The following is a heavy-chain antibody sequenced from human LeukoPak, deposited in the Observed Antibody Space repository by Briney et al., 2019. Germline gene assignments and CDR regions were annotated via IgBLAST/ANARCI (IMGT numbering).Heavy chain of an antibody. CDR2: IYSGGST. Sequence: GRSLRLSCAASGFTVSSNYMSWVRQAPGKGPEWVSVIYSGGSTYSADSVKGRFTISRDNSKNTLYLQMNSLRAEDTAVYYCARGAVAVAVPFDYWGQGTLATVSS. CDR1: GFTVSSNY. CDR3: ARGAVAVAVPFDY. D-gene: IGHD6-19*01. J-gene: IGHJ4*02. V-gene: IGHV3-53*01.